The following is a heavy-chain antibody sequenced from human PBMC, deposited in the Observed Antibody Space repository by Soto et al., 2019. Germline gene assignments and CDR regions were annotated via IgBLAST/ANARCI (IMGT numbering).Heavy chain of an antibody. D-gene: IGHD5-12*01. CDR2: IIPIFGTA. Sequence: SVKVSCKTSGGTFSSYAISWVRQAPGQGLEWMGGIIPIFGTANYAQKFQGRVTITADESTSTAYMELSSLRSEDTAVYYCASLEMATISRLDPWGQGTLVTVSS. CDR3: ASLEMATISRLDP. V-gene: IGHV1-69*13. J-gene: IGHJ5*02. CDR1: GGTFSSYA.